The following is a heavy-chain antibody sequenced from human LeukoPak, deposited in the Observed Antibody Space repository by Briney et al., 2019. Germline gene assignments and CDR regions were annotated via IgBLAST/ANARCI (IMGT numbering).Heavy chain of an antibody. Sequence: SETLSLTCTVSGGSISSYYWSWIRQPPGKGLEWIGYIYYSGSTNYNPSLKSRVTISVDTSKNQFSLKLSSVTAADTAVYYCARDVAAAGTEGLGYWGQGTLVTVYS. CDR1: GGSISSYY. CDR2: IYYSGST. J-gene: IGHJ4*02. V-gene: IGHV4-59*01. D-gene: IGHD6-13*01. CDR3: ARDVAAAGTEGLGY.